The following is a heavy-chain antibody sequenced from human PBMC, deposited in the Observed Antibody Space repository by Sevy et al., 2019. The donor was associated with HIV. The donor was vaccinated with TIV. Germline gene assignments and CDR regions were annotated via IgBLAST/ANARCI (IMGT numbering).Heavy chain of an antibody. J-gene: IGHJ4*02. CDR1: GFTFISYA. V-gene: IGHV3-23*01. CDR3: AKSGPYYYDSSGYYYRFDY. D-gene: IGHD3-22*01. Sequence: GGSLRLSCAASGFTFISYAMSWVRQAPGKGLEWVSAISGSGGSTYYADSVKDRFTISRDNSKNTLYLQMNSLRAEDTAVYYCAKSGPYYYDSSGYYYRFDYWGQGTLVTVSS. CDR2: ISGSGGST.